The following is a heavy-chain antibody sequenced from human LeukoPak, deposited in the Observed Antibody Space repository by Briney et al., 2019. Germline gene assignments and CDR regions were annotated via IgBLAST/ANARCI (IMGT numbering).Heavy chain of an antibody. D-gene: IGHD2-21*01. J-gene: IGHJ4*02. Sequence: PGGCLRLSCAASGFAFSTYGMSWVRQAPGKGLEGVSGIIGSGGNTYYTDSVKGRFTISRDNSKNTLYLQMNSLIAGDTAIYYCAKNRALHEIDYWGQGTLVTVSS. CDR3: AKNRALHEIDY. CDR1: GFAFSTYG. V-gene: IGHV3-23*01. CDR2: IIGSGGNT.